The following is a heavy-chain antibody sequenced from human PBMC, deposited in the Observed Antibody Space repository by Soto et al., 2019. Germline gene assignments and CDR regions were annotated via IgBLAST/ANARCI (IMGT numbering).Heavy chain of an antibody. CDR1: GYNFAGYW. CDR2: IYPSDSDT. J-gene: IGHJ4*02. CDR3: ARHRPHSSGWYGDDY. V-gene: IGHV5-51*01. D-gene: IGHD6-19*01. Sequence: GESLKISWKGSGYNFAGYWIAWVRQMPGKGLELMGIIYPSDSDTRYRPSFQGQVTISADKSISTAYLQWSSLKASGTAMYYCARHRPHSSGWYGDDYWGQGTLVTVSS.